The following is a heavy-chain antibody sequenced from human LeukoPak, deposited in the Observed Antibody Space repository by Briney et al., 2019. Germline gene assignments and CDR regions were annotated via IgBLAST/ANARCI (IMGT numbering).Heavy chain of an antibody. Sequence: ASVKVSCKVSGYSLTELSVHWVRQAPGKGLEWMGGFDPEDGETIYAQKFQGRVTMTEDTSTDTAYMELSSLRSEDTAVYYCATEGGSYYDSSGYYYFNWGQGTLVTVSS. CDR2: FDPEDGET. V-gene: IGHV1-24*01. J-gene: IGHJ4*02. D-gene: IGHD3-22*01. CDR3: ATEGGSYYDSSGYYYFN. CDR1: GYSLTELS.